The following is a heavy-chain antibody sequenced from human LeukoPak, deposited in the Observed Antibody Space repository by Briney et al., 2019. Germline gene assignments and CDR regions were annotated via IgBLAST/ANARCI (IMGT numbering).Heavy chain of an antibody. Sequence: PGGSLRLSCAASGFTFDDYAMHWVRQAPGKGLEWVSGISWNSGSIGYADSVKGRFTISRDNAKNSLYLQMNSLRAEDTALYYCAKAVEQWLPTAFDYWGQGTLVTVSS. D-gene: IGHD6-19*01. V-gene: IGHV3-9*01. CDR3: AKAVEQWLPTAFDY. J-gene: IGHJ4*02. CDR1: GFTFDDYA. CDR2: ISWNSGSI.